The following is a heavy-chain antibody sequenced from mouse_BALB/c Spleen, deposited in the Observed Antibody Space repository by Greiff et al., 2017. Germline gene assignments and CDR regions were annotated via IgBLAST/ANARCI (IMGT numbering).Heavy chain of an antibody. J-gene: IGHJ4*01. V-gene: IGHV5-15*02. CDR1: GFTFSDYV. CDR3: ARGALLPYAMDY. Sequence: EVQLVESGGGLVQPGGSRKLSCAASGFTFSDYVMAWVRQAPGKGPEWVAFISNLAYSIYYADTVTGRFTISGENAKNTLYLEMSRLRSEDTAMYYCARGALLPYAMDYWGQGTSVTVSS. D-gene: IGHD1-2*01. CDR2: ISNLAYSI.